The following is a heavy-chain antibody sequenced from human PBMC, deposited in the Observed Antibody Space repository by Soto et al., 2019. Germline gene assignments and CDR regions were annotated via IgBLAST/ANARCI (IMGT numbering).Heavy chain of an antibody. CDR3: AKAAPGYSYGSGYGMDV. D-gene: IGHD5-18*01. CDR2: MYNTGST. CDR1: GGSFSGYY. V-gene: IGHV4-59*01. Sequence: PSETLSLTCAVYGGSFSGYYWSWIRQPPGKGLEWIGNMYNTGSTNYNPSLKSRVTISVDTSKNQLSLKLSSVTAADTAVYYCAKAAPGYSYGSGYGMDVWGQGTTVTVSS. J-gene: IGHJ6*02.